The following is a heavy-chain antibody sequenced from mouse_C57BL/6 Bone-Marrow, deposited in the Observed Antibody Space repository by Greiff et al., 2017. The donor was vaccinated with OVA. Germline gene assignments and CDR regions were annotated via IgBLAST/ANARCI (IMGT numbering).Heavy chain of an antibody. Sequence: EVKLVESGGGLVQPGGSLKLSCAASGFTFSDYYMYWVRQTPEKRLEWVAYISNGGGSTYYPDTVKGRFTISRDNAKNTLYLQMSRLKSEDTAMYYCARHSPYGFDYWGQGPTLSVAS. J-gene: IGHJ2*01. CDR1: GFTFSDYY. CDR3: ARHSPYGFDY. CDR2: ISNGGGST. D-gene: IGHD1-1*01. V-gene: IGHV5-12*01.